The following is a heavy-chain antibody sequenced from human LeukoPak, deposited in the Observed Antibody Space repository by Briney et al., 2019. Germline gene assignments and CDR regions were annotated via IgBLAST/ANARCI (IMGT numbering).Heavy chain of an antibody. D-gene: IGHD2-21*01. Sequence: PGGSLRLSCAASGFTFSSYSMNWVRQAPGEGLEWVSSISSSSSYIYYADSVKGRFTISRDNAKNSLYLQMNSLRAEDTAVYYCARALYCGGDCHAGLFVDYWGQGTLVTVSS. CDR1: GFTFSSYS. CDR2: ISSSSSYI. J-gene: IGHJ4*02. CDR3: ARALYCGGDCHAGLFVDY. V-gene: IGHV3-21*01.